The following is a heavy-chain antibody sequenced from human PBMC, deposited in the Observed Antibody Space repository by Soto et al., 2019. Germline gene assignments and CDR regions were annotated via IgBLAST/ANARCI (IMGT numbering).Heavy chain of an antibody. CDR2: IYYHSGST. CDR1: GGSISSYY. V-gene: IGHV4-59*01. D-gene: IGHD3-3*01. J-gene: IGHJ3*02. Sequence: SETLSLTCTVSGGSISSYYWSWIRQPPGKGLEWVGYIYYHSGSTNYNPSLKSRVTISVDTSKNQFSLKLSSGTAADTAVYYCARDRAKSYYDFWSGYLHDAFAIWGQGTIVTVSS. CDR3: ARDRAKSYYDFWSGYLHDAFAI.